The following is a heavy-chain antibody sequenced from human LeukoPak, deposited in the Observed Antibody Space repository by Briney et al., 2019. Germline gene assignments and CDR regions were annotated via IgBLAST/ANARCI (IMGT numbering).Heavy chain of an antibody. Sequence: SETLSLTCTVSGGSISSHYWSWIRQPPGKGLEWIGYIYYTGNTNYNPSLKSRVTISLDTSKNQFSLKLSSVTAADTAIYYCARVYYIDSNWFDPWGQGTLVTVSS. CDR3: ARVYYIDSNWFDP. J-gene: IGHJ5*02. D-gene: IGHD1-26*01. CDR2: IYYTGNT. V-gene: IGHV4-59*11. CDR1: GGSISSHY.